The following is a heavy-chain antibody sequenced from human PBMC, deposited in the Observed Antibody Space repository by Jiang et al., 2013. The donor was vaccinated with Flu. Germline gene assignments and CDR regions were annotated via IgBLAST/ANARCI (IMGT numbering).Heavy chain of an antibody. V-gene: IGHV3-7*03. CDR3: ARQREPYYYDSSGEDFDY. Sequence: GGSLRLSCAASGFTFSSYWMSWVRQAPGKGLEWVANIKQDGSEKYYVDSVKGRFTISRDNAKNSLYLQMNSLRAEDTAVYYCARQREPYYYDSSGEDFDYWGQGTLVTVSS. CDR2: IKQDGSEK. D-gene: IGHD3-22*01. J-gene: IGHJ4*02. CDR1: GFTFSSYW.